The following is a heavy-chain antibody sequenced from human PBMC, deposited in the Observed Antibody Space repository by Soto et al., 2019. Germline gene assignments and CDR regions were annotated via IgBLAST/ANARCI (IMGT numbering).Heavy chain of an antibody. V-gene: IGHV3-21*01. J-gene: IGHJ4*02. CDR1: GFTFSTHA. CDR2: ISSTTNYI. Sequence: GGSLRLSCVASGFTFSTHAMSWVRQAPGKGLEWVSSISSTTNYIYYADSMKGRFTVSRDNAKNSVYLEMNSLSAEDTAVYYCARESEDLTSNFDYWGQGTLVTVSS. CDR3: ARESEDLTSNFDY.